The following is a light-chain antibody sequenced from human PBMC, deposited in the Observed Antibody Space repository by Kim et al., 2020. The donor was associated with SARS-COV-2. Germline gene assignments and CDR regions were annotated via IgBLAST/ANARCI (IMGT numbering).Light chain of an antibody. CDR1: QSVSID. J-gene: IGKJ1*01. Sequence: SVSPGGRATLSCRASQSVSIDLAWYQQKPGQAPRLLIYGASTRDTGIPARFSGSGSGTEFTFTISSLQSEDFAVYYCQQYKNWWTFGQGTKVDIK. CDR3: QQYKNWWT. CDR2: GAS. V-gene: IGKV3-15*01.